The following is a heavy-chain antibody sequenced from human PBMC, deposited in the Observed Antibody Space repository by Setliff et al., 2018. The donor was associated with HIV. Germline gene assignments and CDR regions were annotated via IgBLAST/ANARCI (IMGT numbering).Heavy chain of an antibody. CDR2: INPSGGST. CDR1: GYTFTSYY. D-gene: IGHD2-21*02. V-gene: IGHV1-46*01. CDR3: ARGEACGGGCHYAFEL. J-gene: IGHJ3*01. Sequence: ASVKVSCKASGYTFTSYYMHWVRQAPGQGLEWMGIINPSGGSTSYAQKFQGRVTMTRDTSTSTVYMELSSLRSEDTAVYYCARGEACGGGCHYAFELWGRGTMVTVSS.